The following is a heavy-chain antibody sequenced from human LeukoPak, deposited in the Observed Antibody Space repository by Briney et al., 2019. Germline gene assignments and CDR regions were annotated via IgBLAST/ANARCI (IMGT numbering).Heavy chain of an antibody. V-gene: IGHV3-64*02. CDR1: GFTFSSYA. CDR2: ISTNGGTT. D-gene: IGHD2-21*02. CDR3: ARGKGIYCGGDCSALDY. J-gene: IGHJ4*02. Sequence: PGGSLRLSCAASGFTFSSYAMHWVRQAPGKGLEYVSAISTNGGTTYYGDSVKGRFTLSRDNSKNVLYLQMGSLRAEDMAAYYCARGKGIYCGGDCSALDYWGQGTLVTVSS.